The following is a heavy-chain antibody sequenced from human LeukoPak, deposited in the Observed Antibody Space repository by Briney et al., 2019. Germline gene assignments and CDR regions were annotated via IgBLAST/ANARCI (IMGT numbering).Heavy chain of an antibody. CDR2: MNPNSGNT. D-gene: IGHD1-1*01. J-gene: IGHJ6*03. Sequence: AASVKVSCKASGYTFTSYDINWVRQATGQGLEWMGWMNPNSGNTGYAQKFQGRVTITRNTSISTAYMELSSLRSEDTAVYYCARGPTGYYYYYYMDVWGKGTTVTVSS. V-gene: IGHV1-8*03. CDR1: GYTFTSYD. CDR3: ARGPTGYYYYYYMDV.